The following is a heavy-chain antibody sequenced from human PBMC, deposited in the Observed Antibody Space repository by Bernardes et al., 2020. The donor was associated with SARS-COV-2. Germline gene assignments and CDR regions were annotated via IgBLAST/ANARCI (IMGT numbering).Heavy chain of an antibody. J-gene: IGHJ2*01. D-gene: IGHD3-22*01. CDR3: ARLYYYDSSGYYYRGGYFDL. CDR1: GGSISSSSYY. V-gene: IGHV4-39*01. CDR2: IYYSGST. Sequence: SETLSLTCTVSGGSISSSSYYWGWIRQPPGKGLEWIGSIYYSGSTYYNPSLKSRVTISVDTSKNQFSLKLSSVTAADTAVYYCARLYYYDSSGYYYRGGYFDLWGRGTLVTVSS.